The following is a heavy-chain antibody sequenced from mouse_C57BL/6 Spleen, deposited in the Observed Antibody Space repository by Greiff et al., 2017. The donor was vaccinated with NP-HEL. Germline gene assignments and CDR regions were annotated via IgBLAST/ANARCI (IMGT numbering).Heavy chain of an antibody. J-gene: IGHJ4*01. Sequence: VQLQQSGPELVKPGASVKISCKASGYTFTDYYMNWVKQSHGKSLEWIGDINPNNGGTSYNQKFKGKATLTVDKSSSTAYMELRSLTSEDSAVYYCASLITTVVATDAMDYWGQGTSVTVSS. CDR2: INPNNGGT. D-gene: IGHD1-1*01. CDR3: ASLITTVVATDAMDY. V-gene: IGHV1-26*01. CDR1: GYTFTDYY.